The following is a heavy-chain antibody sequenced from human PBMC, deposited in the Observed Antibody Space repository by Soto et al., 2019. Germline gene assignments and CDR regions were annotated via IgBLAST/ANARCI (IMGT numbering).Heavy chain of an antibody. V-gene: IGHV3-66*01. J-gene: IGHJ6*02. CDR3: ARSRDSYGYGEYYYYGMDV. CDR1: GFGVSNNY. D-gene: IGHD3-22*01. CDR2: INSGGNT. Sequence: EVQLVESGGGLVQPGGSLRLSCAASGFGVSNNYMSWVRQAPGKGLEWVSAINSGGNTYYADSVKGRFTISRDNSKNTAYLPTNSVRADDTAVYYCARSRDSYGYGEYYYYGMDVWGQGTTVTVSS.